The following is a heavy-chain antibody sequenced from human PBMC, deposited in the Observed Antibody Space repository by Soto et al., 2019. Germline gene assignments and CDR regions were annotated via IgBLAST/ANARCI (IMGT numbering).Heavy chain of an antibody. V-gene: IGHV3-53*04. J-gene: IGHJ3*02. CDR2: IYSGGST. CDR1: GFTVSSNY. D-gene: IGHD6-6*01. Sequence: GGSLRLSCAASGFTVSSNYMSWVRQAPGKGLEWVSVIYSGGSTYYADSVKGRFTISRHNSKNTMYLQMNSLRAEDTAVYYGARSGQWAGYSSSSDAFDIWGQGTMVTVSS. CDR3: ARSGQWAGYSSSSDAFDI.